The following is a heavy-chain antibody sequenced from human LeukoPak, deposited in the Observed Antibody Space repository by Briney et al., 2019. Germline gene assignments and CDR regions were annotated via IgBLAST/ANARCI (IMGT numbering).Heavy chain of an antibody. CDR3: ARGGVVATYYMDV. CDR1: VGSINNYY. CDR2: IYYNGRT. Sequence: SETLSLNCTVSVGSINNYYWSWIRQPPGKGLEWIGYIYYNGRTNYNPSLKSRVTISIDSSSNQFSLILGSVTAADTAVYYCARGGVVATYYMDVWGKGTTVTVSS. V-gene: IGHV4-59*01. D-gene: IGHD1-26*01. J-gene: IGHJ6*03.